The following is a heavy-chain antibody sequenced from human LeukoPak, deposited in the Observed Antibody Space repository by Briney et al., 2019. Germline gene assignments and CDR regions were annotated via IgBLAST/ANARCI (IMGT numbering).Heavy chain of an antibody. CDR3: ARDPYSGSYSDYYYYYMDV. V-gene: IGHV3-23*01. D-gene: IGHD1-26*01. J-gene: IGHJ6*03. Sequence: GGSLRLSCAASGFTFSTFGMSWVRQAPGKGLEWVSAISGSGASTYYADSVKGRFTISRDNSKNTLYLQMNSLRAEDTAVYYCARDPYSGSYSDYYYYYMDVWGKGTTVTVSS. CDR1: GFTFSTFG. CDR2: ISGSGAST.